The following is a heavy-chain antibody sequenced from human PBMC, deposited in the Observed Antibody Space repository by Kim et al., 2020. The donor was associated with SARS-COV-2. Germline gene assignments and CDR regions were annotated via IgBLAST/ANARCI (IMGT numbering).Heavy chain of an antibody. CDR3: ARGGRGYCSGGSCDKEVDRTNNWFDP. Sequence: SETLSLTCAVYGGSFSGYYWSWIRQPPGKGLEWIGEINHSGSTNYNPSLKSRVTISVDTSKNQFSLKLSSVTAADTAVYYCARGGRGYCSGGSCDKEVDRTNNWFDPWGQGTLVTVSS. D-gene: IGHD2-15*01. CDR1: GGSFSGYY. J-gene: IGHJ5*02. V-gene: IGHV4-34*01. CDR2: INHSGST.